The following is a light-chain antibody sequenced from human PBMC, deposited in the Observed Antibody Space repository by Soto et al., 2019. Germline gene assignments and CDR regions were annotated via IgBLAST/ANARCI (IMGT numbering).Light chain of an antibody. V-gene: IGLV1-40*01. CDR1: SSNIGAGYE. J-gene: IGLJ1*01. CDR2: ENN. CDR3: PSYDSSLSGYV. Sequence: QSVLTQPPSVSEAPGQRVTISCTGSSSNIGAGYEAHWYQQVPGTVPKLLIYENNNRPSGVPDRFSGSKSGTSASLAITGLQAEDEAEYYCPSYDSSLSGYVFGTGTKLTVL.